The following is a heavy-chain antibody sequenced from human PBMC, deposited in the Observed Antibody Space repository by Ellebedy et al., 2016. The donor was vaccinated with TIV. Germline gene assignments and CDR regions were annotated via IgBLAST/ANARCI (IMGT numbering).Heavy chain of an antibody. J-gene: IGHJ4*02. CDR2: IRSKAKNYAT. CDR1: GFTVTSNY. CDR3: IRHVEYDRSY. D-gene: IGHD3-22*01. Sequence: GESLKISCTASGFTVTSNYMNWIRQAPGKGLEWVGRIRSKAKNYATQYTESLKGRFSISRDDSTNTAFLQMNSLETDDTATYYCIRHVEYDRSYWGQGTLVTVSS. V-gene: IGHV3-73*01.